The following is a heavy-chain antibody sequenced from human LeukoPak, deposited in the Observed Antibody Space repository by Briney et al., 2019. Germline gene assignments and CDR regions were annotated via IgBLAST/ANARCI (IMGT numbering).Heavy chain of an antibody. CDR2: VYYSGTT. Sequence: PSETLSLTCSVSGGSISLSYYYWGWIRQPPGKALEWIGSVYYSGTTSYNPSLKSRVTISVDMSKNHFSLRLSSVTAADTAMYYCARGALYSGWSYYFDYWGQGSQVTVSS. CDR3: ARGALYSGWSYYFDY. V-gene: IGHV4-39*07. J-gene: IGHJ4*02. D-gene: IGHD6-19*01. CDR1: GGSISLSYYY.